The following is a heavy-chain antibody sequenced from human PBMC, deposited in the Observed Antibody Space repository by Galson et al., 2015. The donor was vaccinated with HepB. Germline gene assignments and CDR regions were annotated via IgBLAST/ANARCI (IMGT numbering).Heavy chain of an antibody. CDR3: AGVTMVRGVIYGMDV. CDR1: GGTFSSYA. V-gene: IGHV1-69*13. D-gene: IGHD3-10*01. CDR2: IIPIFGTA. J-gene: IGHJ6*02. Sequence: SVKVSCKASGGTFSSYAISWVRQAPGQGLEWMGGIIPIFGTANYAQKFQGRVTITADESTSTAYMELSSLRYEDTAVYYCAGVTMVRGVIYGMDVWGQGTTVTVSS.